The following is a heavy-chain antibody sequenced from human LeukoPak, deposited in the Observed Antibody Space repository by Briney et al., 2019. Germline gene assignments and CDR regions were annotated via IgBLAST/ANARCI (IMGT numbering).Heavy chain of an antibody. CDR1: GDSISGYF. D-gene: IGHD7-27*01. CDR2: IYYSGST. V-gene: IGHV4-59*01. J-gene: IGHJ4*02. Sequence: SETLSLTCTVSGDSISGYFWSWIRQPPGKGLEWIGYIYYSGSTNYNPSLKSRVTISVDTSKNQFSLKLSSVTAADTAVYYCARVLGTYFDYWGQGTLVTVSS. CDR3: ARVLGTYFDY.